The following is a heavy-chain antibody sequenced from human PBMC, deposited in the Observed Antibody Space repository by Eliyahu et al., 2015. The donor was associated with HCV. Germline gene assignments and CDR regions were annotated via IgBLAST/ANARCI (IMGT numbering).Heavy chain of an antibody. CDR2: IHPSGGST. D-gene: IGHD2-21*02. CDR3: ARDYIVVVTAPIHYYYYGMDV. J-gene: IGHJ6*02. V-gene: IGHV1-46*01. Sequence: QVQLVQSGAEVKKPGASVKVSCKASGYTFTSYYMHWVRQAPGQGLEWMGIIHPSGGSTSYAQKFQGRVTMTRDTSTSTVYMELSSLRSEDTAVYYCARDYIVVVTAPIHYYYYGMDVWGQGTTVTVSS. CDR1: GYTFTSYY.